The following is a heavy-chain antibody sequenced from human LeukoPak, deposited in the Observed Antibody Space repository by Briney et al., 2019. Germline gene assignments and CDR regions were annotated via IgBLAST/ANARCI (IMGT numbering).Heavy chain of an antibody. CDR1: GGSFSGYY. CDR3: ARAAGTTVNRRRGGAEQFDY. Sequence: SETLSLTCAVYGGSFSGYYWSWIRQPPGKGLEWIGEINHSGSTNYNPSLKSRVTISADTSKNQSSLKLSSVTAADTAVYYCARAAGTTVNRRRGGAEQFDYWGQGTLVTVSS. D-gene: IGHD1-7*01. V-gene: IGHV4-34*01. CDR2: INHSGST. J-gene: IGHJ4*02.